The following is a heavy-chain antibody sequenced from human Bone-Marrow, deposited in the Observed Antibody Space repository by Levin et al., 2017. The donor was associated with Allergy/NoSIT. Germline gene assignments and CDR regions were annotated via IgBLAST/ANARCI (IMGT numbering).Heavy chain of an antibody. V-gene: IGHV3-21*01. Sequence: PGGSLRLSCAASGFILNGYSMNWVRLAPGKGLEWVSSISGSSNYVYYADSVKGRFTISRDNAENSLFLQMNSLRAEDTALYFCARSGTAMSDTYNWFDPWGQGTLVTVSS. CDR2: ISGSSNYV. D-gene: IGHD5-18*01. CDR1: GFILNGYS. J-gene: IGHJ5*02. CDR3: ARSGTAMSDTYNWFDP.